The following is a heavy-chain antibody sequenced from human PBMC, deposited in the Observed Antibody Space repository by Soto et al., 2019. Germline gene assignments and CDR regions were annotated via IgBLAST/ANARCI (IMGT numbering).Heavy chain of an antibody. CDR3: ARDRACSGGSSYSGDYGMDV. J-gene: IGHJ6*02. CDR1: GFTFSSYD. V-gene: IGHV3-13*01. D-gene: IGHD2-15*01. CDR2: IGTAVDT. Sequence: XGCLGLSCAASGFTFSSYDMHWVRQATGKGLEWVSAIGTAVDTYYPGSVKGRFTISRENAKNSLYLQMNSLRAGDTAVYYCARDRACSGGSSYSGDYGMDVCGQRTTVTVSS.